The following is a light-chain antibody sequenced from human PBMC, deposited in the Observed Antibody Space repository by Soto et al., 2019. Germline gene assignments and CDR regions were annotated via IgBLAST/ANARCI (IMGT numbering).Light chain of an antibody. V-gene: IGKV1-5*01. CDR3: HQYKTYST. Sequence: DIQMTQSPSTLSASVGDRVTITCRASKNINTWVAWYQQKPGKAPKLLIYDASSLESGVPSRVSGSGSGTEFTLTITDLQADDLATYFCHQYKTYSTFGQGTKVDNK. CDR1: KNINTW. CDR2: DAS. J-gene: IGKJ1*01.